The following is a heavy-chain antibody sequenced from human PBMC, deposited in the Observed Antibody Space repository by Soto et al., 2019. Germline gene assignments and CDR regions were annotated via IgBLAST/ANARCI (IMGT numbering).Heavy chain of an antibody. V-gene: IGHV3-66*01. D-gene: IGHD3-10*01. J-gene: IGHJ6*03. Sequence: EVQLVESGGDLIQPGGSLRLSCGASGLTVSGSYMSWVRQAPGKGLEWVAIIYREGNIYYAESVKGRFTIFRDNSKNTLNLQMNRPRREDTAVYYCARVLKVRSGQHDYMDVWGKGTTVIVSS. CDR2: IYREGNI. CDR3: ARVLKVRSGQHDYMDV. CDR1: GLTVSGSY.